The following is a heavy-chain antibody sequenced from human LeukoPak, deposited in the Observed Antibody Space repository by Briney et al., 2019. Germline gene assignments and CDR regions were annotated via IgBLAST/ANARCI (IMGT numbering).Heavy chain of an antibody. D-gene: IGHD3-22*01. Sequence: SETLSLTCAVYGGXFRGYYCSWIRQPPGKGLEWIGEINHSGSTNYNPSLKSRVTISVDTSKNQFSLKLSSVTAADTAVYYCARGDYYDSSGHNYYFDYWGQGTLVTVSS. V-gene: IGHV4-34*01. CDR1: GGXFRGYY. CDR2: INHSGST. J-gene: IGHJ4*02. CDR3: ARGDYYDSSGHNYYFDY.